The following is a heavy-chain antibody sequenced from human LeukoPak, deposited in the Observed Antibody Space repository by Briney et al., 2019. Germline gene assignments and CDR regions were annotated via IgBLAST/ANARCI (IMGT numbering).Heavy chain of an antibody. Sequence: GGSLRLSCTASGFTFGDYAMSWVRQAPGKGLEWVGFIRSKAYGGTTEYAASVKGRFTISRDDSKSIAYLQMNSLKTEDTAVYYCTRASDCSSTSCYALDYWGQGTLVTVSS. CDR2: IRSKAYGGTT. J-gene: IGHJ4*02. D-gene: IGHD2-2*01. CDR1: GFTFGDYA. V-gene: IGHV3-49*04. CDR3: TRASDCSSTSCYALDY.